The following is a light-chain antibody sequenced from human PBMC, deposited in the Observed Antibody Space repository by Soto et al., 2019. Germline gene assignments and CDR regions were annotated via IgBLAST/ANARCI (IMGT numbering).Light chain of an antibody. CDR3: QQRRNWPLT. Sequence: EIFLTQSPSSLSLSTVEIATLSCRASQSVSSYLAWYQQKPGQAPRLLIYDTSNRATGIPARFSGSGSGTDFTLTISSLEPEDFAVYYCQQRRNWPLTFGGGTKVDIK. V-gene: IGKV3-11*01. CDR2: DTS. J-gene: IGKJ4*01. CDR1: QSVSSY.